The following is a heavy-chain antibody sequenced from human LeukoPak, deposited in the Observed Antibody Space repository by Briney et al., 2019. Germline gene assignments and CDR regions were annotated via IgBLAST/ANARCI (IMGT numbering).Heavy chain of an antibody. CDR1: GFTFDDYG. D-gene: IGHD3-22*01. Sequence: PGGSLRLSCAASGFTFDDYGMSWVRQAPGKGLEWVSGINWNGGSTVYADSVKGRFTISRDNAKNSLYLQMNRLRAEDTALYYCARDPYLYYYDSSGYYGFDYWGQGTLVTVSS. CDR3: ARDPYLYYYDSSGYYGFDY. CDR2: INWNGGST. J-gene: IGHJ4*02. V-gene: IGHV3-20*04.